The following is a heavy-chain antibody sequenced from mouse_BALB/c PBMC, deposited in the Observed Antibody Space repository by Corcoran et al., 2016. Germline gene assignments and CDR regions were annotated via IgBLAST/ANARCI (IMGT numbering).Heavy chain of an antibody. J-gene: IGHJ1*01. CDR1: GYTFTSYV. D-gene: IGHD2-3*01. CDR3: ARSGWLLPYWYVDV. CDR2: INPYNDGT. Sequence: EVQLQQSGPELVKPGASVKMSCKASGYTFTSYVMHWVKQKPGQGLEWIGYINPYNDGTKYNEKFKGKATLTSDKSSSTAYTELSSLTSEDSAVYYCARSGWLLPYWYVDVWGAGTTVTVSS. V-gene: IGHV1S136*01.